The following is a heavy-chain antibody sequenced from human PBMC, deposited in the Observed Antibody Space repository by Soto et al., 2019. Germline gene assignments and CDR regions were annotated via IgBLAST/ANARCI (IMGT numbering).Heavy chain of an antibody. V-gene: IGHV3-49*03. D-gene: IGHD6-19*01. CDR3: TRKYSSGWYVTRGQPLFDY. J-gene: IGHJ4*02. Sequence: PGGSLRLSCTASGFTFGDYAMSWFRQAPGKGLEWVGFIRSKAYGGTTEYAASVKGRFTISRDDSKSIAYLQMNSLKTEDTAVYYCTRKYSSGWYVTRGQPLFDYWGQGTLVTVSS. CDR1: GFTFGDYA. CDR2: IRSKAYGGTT.